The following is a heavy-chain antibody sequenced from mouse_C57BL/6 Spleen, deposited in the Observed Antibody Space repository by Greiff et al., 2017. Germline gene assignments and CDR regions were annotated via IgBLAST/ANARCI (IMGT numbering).Heavy chain of an antibody. Sequence: EVMLVESGGGLVQPGGSLSLSCAASGFTFTDYYMSWVRQPPGKALEWLGFISNKANGYTSEYSASVKCRFTISRDNSQSIRYLQMNALRSEDSATNYCERYIDGYYNYAMDYWGQGTSVTVSS. V-gene: IGHV7-3*01. J-gene: IGHJ4*01. D-gene: IGHD2-3*01. CDR1: GFTFTDYY. CDR2: ISNKANGYTS. CDR3: ERYIDGYYNYAMDY.